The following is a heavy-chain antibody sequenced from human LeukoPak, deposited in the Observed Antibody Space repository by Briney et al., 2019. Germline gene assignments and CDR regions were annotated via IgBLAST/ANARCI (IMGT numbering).Heavy chain of an antibody. J-gene: IGHJ6*03. CDR3: ARASTATINYYYFYMDA. CDR1: GFTLIKYA. Sequence: RPGGSLRLSCTASGFTLIKYAVHEVRQAPGKGLEWVAVISFDGKKEYYTESVKGRFIISRDNSKNTLFLQMNSLKVEDTAVYYCARASTATINYYYFYMDAWGKGSTVSVSS. V-gene: IGHV3-30*04. D-gene: IGHD1-14*01. CDR2: ISFDGKKE.